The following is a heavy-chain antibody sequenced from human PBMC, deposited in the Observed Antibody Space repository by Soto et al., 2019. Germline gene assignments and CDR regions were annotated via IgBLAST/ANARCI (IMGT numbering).Heavy chain of an antibody. J-gene: IGHJ4*02. Sequence: GGSLRLSCAASGFTFSPYSMNWVRQAPGKGLEWISYISSGGDTIYYADSVRGRFTVSRDNTKNSLYLQMDSLRDEDTAVYYCARDRSTIYGVVTPIDYWGQGTLVTVSS. CDR1: GFTFSPYS. D-gene: IGHD3-3*01. V-gene: IGHV3-48*02. CDR2: ISSGGDTI. CDR3: ARDRSTIYGVVTPIDY.